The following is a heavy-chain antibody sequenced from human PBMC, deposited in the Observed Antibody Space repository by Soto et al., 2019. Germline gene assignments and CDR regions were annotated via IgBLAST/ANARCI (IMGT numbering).Heavy chain of an antibody. CDR1: VGTFSRHC. V-gene: IGHV1-69*13. D-gene: IGHD6-6*01. CDR2: IIPTYGTT. Sequence: SVHVSFKSSVGTFSRHCIRWMRQAPGQGRELMGVIIPTYGTTNYPHKFRGRVTITADESRSTAYMELSSLRSEDTDVYYCAGASDRTLYNWIDPWGQGTLVTVSS. J-gene: IGHJ5*02. CDR3: AGASDRTLYNWIDP.